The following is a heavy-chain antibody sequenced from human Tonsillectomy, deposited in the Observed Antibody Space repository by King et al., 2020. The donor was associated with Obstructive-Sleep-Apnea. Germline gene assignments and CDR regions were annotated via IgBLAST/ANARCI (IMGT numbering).Heavy chain of an antibody. Sequence: VQLQESGPGLVTPSGTLSLTCTVSGDSIGSDRWWSWVRQPPGKGLEWMAEIFYSGSANYNPSLESRVTISVDRSQNQFSLRLNDVTAADTAVYFCARNGFYCIEDWGQGILVTVSA. CDR2: IFYSGSA. J-gene: IGHJ4*02. D-gene: IGHD2-21*02. CDR1: GDSIGSDRW. CDR3: ARNGFYCIED. V-gene: IGHV4-4*02.